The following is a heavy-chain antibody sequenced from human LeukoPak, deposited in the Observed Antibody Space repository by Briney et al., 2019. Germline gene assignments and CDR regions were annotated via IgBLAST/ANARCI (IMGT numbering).Heavy chain of an antibody. V-gene: IGHV1-18*01. D-gene: IGHD6-13*01. J-gene: IGHJ4*02. Sequence: ASEKVSCKASGYTFTSYGISWVRQAPGQGLEWMGWISAYNGNTNYAQKLQGRVTMTTDTSTSTAYMELRSLRSDDTAVYYCARDEQQLVYFDYWGQGTLVTVSS. CDR2: ISAYNGNT. CDR3: ARDEQQLVYFDY. CDR1: GYTFTSYG.